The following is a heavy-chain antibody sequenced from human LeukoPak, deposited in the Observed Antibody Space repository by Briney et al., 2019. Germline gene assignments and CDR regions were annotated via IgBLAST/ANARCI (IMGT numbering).Heavy chain of an antibody. CDR1: GYTFTGYY. Sequence: ASVKVSCKASGYTFTGYYMHWVRQAPGQGLECMGWINPNSGGTNYAQKFQGRVTMTRDTSISTAYMELSRLRSDDTAVYYCAGGYCSGGSCYLSYYWGQGTLVTVSS. V-gene: IGHV1-2*02. CDR2: INPNSGGT. CDR3: AGGYCSGGSCYLSYY. J-gene: IGHJ4*02. D-gene: IGHD2-15*01.